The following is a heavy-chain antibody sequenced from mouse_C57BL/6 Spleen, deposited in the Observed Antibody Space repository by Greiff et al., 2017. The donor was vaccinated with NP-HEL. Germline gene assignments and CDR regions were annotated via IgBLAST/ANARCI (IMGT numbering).Heavy chain of an antibody. J-gene: IGHJ2*01. V-gene: IGHV7-3*01. Sequence: EVQLVESGGGLVQPGGSLSLSCAASGFTFTDYYMSWVRQPPGKALEWLGFIRNKANGYTTEYSASVKGRFTISRDNSQSILYLQMNALRAEDSATYYCARSIYYGNYEYYFDYWGQGTTLTVSS. CDR1: GFTFTDYY. D-gene: IGHD2-1*01. CDR2: IRNKANGYTT. CDR3: ARSIYYGNYEYYFDY.